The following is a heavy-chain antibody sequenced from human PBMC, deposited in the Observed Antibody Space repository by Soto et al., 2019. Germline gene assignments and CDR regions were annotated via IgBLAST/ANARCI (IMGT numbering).Heavy chain of an antibody. CDR1: GFTFSSYA. Sequence: EVQLLESGGGLVQPGGSLRLSCAASGFTFSSYAMSWVRQAPGKGLEWVSAISGSGGSTYYADSVKGRFTISRDNSKNTRYLQMNSLRAEDTAVYYCAKHIVVVVAATGDYWGQGTLVTVSS. V-gene: IGHV3-23*01. CDR3: AKHIVVVVAATGDY. J-gene: IGHJ4*02. D-gene: IGHD2-15*01. CDR2: ISGSGGST.